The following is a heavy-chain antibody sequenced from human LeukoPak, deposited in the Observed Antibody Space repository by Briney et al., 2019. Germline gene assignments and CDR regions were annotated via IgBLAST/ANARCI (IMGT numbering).Heavy chain of an antibody. V-gene: IGHV1-69*05. CDR3: ARDEIGLLSLKD. CDR1: GGTFSSYA. Sequence: SVKVSCKASGGTFSSYAISWVRQAPGQGLEWMGGIIPIFGTANYAQKFQGRVTITTDESTSTAYMELSSLRPEDTAVYYCARDEIGLLSLKDWGQGTLVTVSS. CDR2: IIPIFGTA. D-gene: IGHD2/OR15-2a*01. J-gene: IGHJ4*02.